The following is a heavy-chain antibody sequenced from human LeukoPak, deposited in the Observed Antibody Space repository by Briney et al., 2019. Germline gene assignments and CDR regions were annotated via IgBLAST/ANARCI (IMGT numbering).Heavy chain of an antibody. J-gene: IGHJ3*02. CDR3: ARVGWFGSKGALHDAFDI. D-gene: IGHD3-10*01. Sequence: GGSLRLSCTTSGFTSRNNWMSWVRQAPGKGLEWVASIKEDGTEKYYVDSVKGRFTISRDNAKNSVHLQMNSLRVEDTSVYYCARVGWFGSKGALHDAFDIWGQGTMVTVSS. V-gene: IGHV3-7*01. CDR1: GFTSRNNW. CDR2: IKEDGTEK.